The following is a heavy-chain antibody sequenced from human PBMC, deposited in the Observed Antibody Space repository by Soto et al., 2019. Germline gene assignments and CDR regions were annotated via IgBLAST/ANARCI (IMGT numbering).Heavy chain of an antibody. D-gene: IGHD2-15*01. CDR2: IWYDGRNK. V-gene: IGHV3-33*01. CDR1: GFSFSSFG. Sequence: QVQLVESGGGVVQPGRSLRLSCAASGFSFSSFGMHWVRQAPDKGLEWVANIWYDGRNKYFADSVKGRFTISRDDSKNTFYLQMNSLRAEDTAVYYCASLKIYCRGETCYSGYHDYWGQGTLVTVSS. CDR3: ASLKIYCRGETCYSGYHDY. J-gene: IGHJ4*02.